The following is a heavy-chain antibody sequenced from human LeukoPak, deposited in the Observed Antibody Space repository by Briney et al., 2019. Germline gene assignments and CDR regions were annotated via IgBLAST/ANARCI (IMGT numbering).Heavy chain of an antibody. CDR2: VSYDGSKK. V-gene: IGHV3-30*01. CDR3: ASNRGSDY. CDR1: GFTFSNYA. Sequence: GGSLRLSCAASGFTFSNYAMHWVRQAPGKGLEWVAAVSYDGSKKYYADSVKGRFSISRDNSKNTPFLQMDSLRAEDMAVYYCASNRGSDYWGQGTLVTVSS. D-gene: IGHD1-14*01. J-gene: IGHJ4*02.